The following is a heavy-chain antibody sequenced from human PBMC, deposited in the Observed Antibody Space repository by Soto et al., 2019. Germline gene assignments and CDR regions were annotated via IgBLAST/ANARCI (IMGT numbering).Heavy chain of an antibody. V-gene: IGHV3-23*01. CDR3: ARPTNVVVGAASFDF. CDR1: GFTFSSSA. D-gene: IGHD2-15*01. Sequence: EVQLLESGGGLVQPGGSLRLSCAASGFTFSSSAMSWVRQAPVKGLEWVSAISGSGGSTYYADSVKGRFTISRDNSKNTLFLQMNSMRAEDTAVYFCARPTNVVVGAASFDFWGQGTLVTVSS. J-gene: IGHJ4*02. CDR2: ISGSGGST.